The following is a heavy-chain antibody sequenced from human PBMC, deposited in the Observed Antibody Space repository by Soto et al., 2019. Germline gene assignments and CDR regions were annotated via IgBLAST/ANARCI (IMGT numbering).Heavy chain of an antibody. CDR3: ARDNNAFDI. V-gene: IGHV3-30-3*01. J-gene: IGHJ3*02. CDR1: GFTFSSYA. CDR2: ISYDGSNK. Sequence: GGSLRLSCAASGFTFSSYAMHWVRQAPGKGLEWVAVISYDGSNKYYADSVKGRFTISRDNSKNTLYLQMNSLRAEDTAVYYCARDNNAFDIWGQGTMVTVSS.